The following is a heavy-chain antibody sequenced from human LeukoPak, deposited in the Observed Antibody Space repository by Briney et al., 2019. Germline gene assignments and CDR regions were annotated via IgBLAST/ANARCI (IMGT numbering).Heavy chain of an antibody. D-gene: IGHD4-11*01. Sequence: ASVKVSCKASGFTFTNYDINWVRQATGQGLEWMGWMNPINGNTGYAQKFQGRVTMTRDTSISTAYMELRSLTSEDTAVYYCARAESSNWDTKYYFDYWGQGTLVTVSS. J-gene: IGHJ4*02. V-gene: IGHV1-8*01. CDR2: MNPINGNT. CDR3: ARAESSNWDTKYYFDY. CDR1: GFTFTNYD.